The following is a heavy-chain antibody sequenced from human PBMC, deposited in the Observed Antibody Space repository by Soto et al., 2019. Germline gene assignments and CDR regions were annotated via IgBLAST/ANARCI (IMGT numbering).Heavy chain of an antibody. D-gene: IGHD6-19*01. CDR3: ARDPAHDGSLLY. J-gene: IGHJ4*02. CDR1: GGTFSSYT. Sequence: QVQLVQSGAEVKKPGSSVKVSCKASGGTFSSYTISWVRQAPGQGLEWMGRIIPILGIANYAQKFQGRVTITADKSTSTAYMELSSLRSEDTAVYYCARDPAHDGSLLYWGQGTLVTVSS. V-gene: IGHV1-69*08. CDR2: IIPILGIA.